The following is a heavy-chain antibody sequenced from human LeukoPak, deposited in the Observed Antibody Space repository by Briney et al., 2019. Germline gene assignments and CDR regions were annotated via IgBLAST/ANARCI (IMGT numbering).Heavy chain of an antibody. D-gene: IGHD3-10*01. Sequence: HAGGSLRLSCAASGFTFSSYEMNWVRQAPGKGLEWVSYISSSGSTIYYADSVKGRFTISRDNAKNSLYLQMNSLRAEDTAVYYCARDFITMVRGFDYWGQGTLVTVSS. V-gene: IGHV3-48*03. CDR3: ARDFITMVRGFDY. J-gene: IGHJ4*02. CDR2: ISSSGSTI. CDR1: GFTFSSYE.